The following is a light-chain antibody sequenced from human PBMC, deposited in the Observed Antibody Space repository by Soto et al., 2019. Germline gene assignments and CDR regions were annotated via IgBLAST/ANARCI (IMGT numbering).Light chain of an antibody. V-gene: IGLV2-18*01. Sequence: QSVLTQPPSVSGSPGQSVTISCTGTSSDVGSYNRVSWYQQPPGTAPKLMIYEVSNRPSGVPDRFSGSKSGNTASLTISGLQAEDEADYYCSLYTSSSTVVFGGGTKVTVL. CDR1: SSDVGSYNR. CDR2: EVS. J-gene: IGLJ2*01. CDR3: SLYTSSSTVV.